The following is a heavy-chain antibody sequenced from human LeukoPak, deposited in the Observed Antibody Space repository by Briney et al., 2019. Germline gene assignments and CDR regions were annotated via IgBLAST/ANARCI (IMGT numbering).Heavy chain of an antibody. V-gene: IGHV3-23*01. Sequence: PRRSLRLSCTPSGFTSSSYTMTWVRQAPGGGLKWVSTITTGDGNTYYADSVKGLFAVSRDYSKSTLYLQIDSLRDEDTAGYYCAKDGGLWVSAHWGDSWGRGTLVTVSS. CDR1: GFTSSSYT. CDR3: AKDGGLWVSAHWGDS. D-gene: IGHD7-27*01. J-gene: IGHJ4*02. CDR2: ITTGDGNT.